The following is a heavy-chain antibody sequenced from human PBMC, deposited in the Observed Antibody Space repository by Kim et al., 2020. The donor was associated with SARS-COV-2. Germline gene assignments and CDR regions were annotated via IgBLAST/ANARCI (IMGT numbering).Heavy chain of an antibody. J-gene: IGHJ6*02. Sequence: SETLSLTCAVYGGSFSGYYWSWIRQPPGKGLEWIGEINHSGSTNYNPSLKSRVTISVDTSKNQFSLKLSSVTAADTAVYYCARARVVRGVKYYYYYGMDVWGQGTTVTVSS. V-gene: IGHV4-34*01. D-gene: IGHD3-10*01. CDR3: ARARVVRGVKYYYYYGMDV. CDR2: INHSGST. CDR1: GGSFSGYY.